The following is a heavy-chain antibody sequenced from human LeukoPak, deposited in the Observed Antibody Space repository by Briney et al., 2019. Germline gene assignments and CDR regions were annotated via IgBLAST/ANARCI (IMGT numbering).Heavy chain of an antibody. V-gene: IGHV4-31*03. J-gene: IGHJ5*02. CDR2: IYYSGST. CDR3: ARAAGSMYYGSSLGWFDP. Sequence: SETLSLTCTVSGGSISSGGYYWSWIRQHPGKGLEWFGYIYYSGSTYYNPSLKSRVTISVDTSKNQFSLKLSSVTAADTAVYYCARAAGSMYYGSSLGWFDPWGQGTLVTVSS. CDR1: GGSISSGGYY. D-gene: IGHD3-10*01.